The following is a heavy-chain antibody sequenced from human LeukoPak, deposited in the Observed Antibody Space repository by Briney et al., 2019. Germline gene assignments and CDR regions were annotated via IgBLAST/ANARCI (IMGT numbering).Heavy chain of an antibody. Sequence: SETLSLTCTVPGGSISSSSYYWGWIRQPPGKGLEWIGTIYYSGSTYYNPSLKSRVTISVDTPKNQFSLKLSSVTAADTAVYYCARDGYNPIDYWGQGTLVTVSS. V-gene: IGHV4-39*02. CDR1: GGSISSSSYY. CDR3: ARDGYNPIDY. D-gene: IGHD5-24*01. CDR2: IYYSGST. J-gene: IGHJ4*02.